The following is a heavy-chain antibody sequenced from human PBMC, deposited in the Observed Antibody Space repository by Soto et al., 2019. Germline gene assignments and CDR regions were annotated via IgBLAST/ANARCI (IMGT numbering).Heavy chain of an antibody. CDR3: ARYTYTSRYSYYGMDV. D-gene: IGHD6-13*01. J-gene: IGHJ6*02. CDR1: GFTFFDYA. CDR2: VRNIAYGETT. V-gene: IGHV3-49*03. Sequence: GSLRLSCTTSGFTFFDYAIIFFRLSAFKWLEWVGIVRNIAYGETTEYAASVRGRFTISRDNSKSIAYLQMNSLTSEDTAVYYCARYTYTSRYSYYGMDVWGHGTTVTVSS.